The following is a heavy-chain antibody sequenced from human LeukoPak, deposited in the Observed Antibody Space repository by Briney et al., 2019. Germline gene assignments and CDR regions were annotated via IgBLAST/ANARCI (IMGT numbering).Heavy chain of an antibody. CDR2: ISWNSGSL. Sequence: PGGSLRLSCAASGFTFDDYAMHWVRQAPGKGLEWVSGISWNSGSLDYADSVKGRFTISRDNAKNSLYLQMNSLRDEDTALYYCAKISGGLYFDYWGQGTLVTVSS. J-gene: IGHJ4*02. V-gene: IGHV3-9*01. CDR3: AKISGGLYFDY. D-gene: IGHD2-15*01. CDR1: GFTFDDYA.